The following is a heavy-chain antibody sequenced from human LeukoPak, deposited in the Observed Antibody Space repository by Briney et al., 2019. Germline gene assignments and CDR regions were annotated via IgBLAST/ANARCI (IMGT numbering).Heavy chain of an antibody. CDR2: IYYSGST. D-gene: IGHD2-21*02. J-gene: IGHJ3*02. Sequence: PSETLSLTCTVSGGSISSYYWSRIRQPPGKGLEWIGYIYYSGSTNYNPSLKSRVTISVDTSKNQFSLKLSSVTAADTAVYYCARDTAYCGGDCYPGMFRGAFDIWGQGTMVTVSS. CDR3: ARDTAYCGGDCYPGMFRGAFDI. V-gene: IGHV4-59*01. CDR1: GGSISSYY.